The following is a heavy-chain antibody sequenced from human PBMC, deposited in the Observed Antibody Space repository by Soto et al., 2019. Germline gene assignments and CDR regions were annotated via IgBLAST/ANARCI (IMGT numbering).Heavy chain of an antibody. J-gene: IGHJ3*02. Sequence: ASVKVSCKASGGTFSSYAISWVRQAPGQGLEWMGGIIPIFGTANYAQKFQGRVTITADKSTSTAYMELSSLRSEDTAVYYCARGITMVRGVPDAFDIWGQGTMVTVSS. D-gene: IGHD3-10*01. V-gene: IGHV1-69*06. CDR2: IIPIFGTA. CDR1: GGTFSSYA. CDR3: ARGITMVRGVPDAFDI.